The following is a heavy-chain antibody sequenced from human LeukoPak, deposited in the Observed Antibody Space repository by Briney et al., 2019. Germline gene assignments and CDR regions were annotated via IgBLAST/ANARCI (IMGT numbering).Heavy chain of an antibody. CDR1: GYSISSGYY. V-gene: IGHV4-38-2*02. CDR3: ARVPYADAAHFDY. J-gene: IGHJ4*02. Sequence: SETLSLTCTVSGYSISSGYYWGWIRQPPGKGLEWIGSIYHSGSTNYNPSLKSRVTISVDTSKNQFSLKLSSVTAADTAVYYCARVPYADAAHFDYWGQGTLVTVSS. D-gene: IGHD2-2*01. CDR2: IYHSGST.